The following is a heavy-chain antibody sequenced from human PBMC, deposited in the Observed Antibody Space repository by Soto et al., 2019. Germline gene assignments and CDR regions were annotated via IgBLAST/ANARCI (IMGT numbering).Heavy chain of an antibody. Sequence: GXSVKVSCKASGYTFTSYYMHWVRQAPGQGLEWMGIINPSGGSTSYAQKFQGRVTMTRDTSTSTVYMELSSLRSEDTAVYYCARDVATIYYFDYWGQGTLVTVSS. D-gene: IGHD5-12*01. CDR1: GYTFTSYY. J-gene: IGHJ4*02. CDR2: INPSGGST. V-gene: IGHV1-46*03. CDR3: ARDVATIYYFDY.